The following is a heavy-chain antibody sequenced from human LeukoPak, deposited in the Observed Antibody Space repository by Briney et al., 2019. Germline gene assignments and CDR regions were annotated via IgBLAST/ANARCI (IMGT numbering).Heavy chain of an antibody. J-gene: IGHJ4*02. CDR3: TTIRPDY. CDR2: INNEESTI. CDR1: GFTFSNYW. V-gene: IGHV3-74*01. D-gene: IGHD5-12*01. Sequence: TGGSLRLSCAVSGFTFSNYWMHWVRQAPGKGLVWVSRINNEESTISYADSVKGRFTVSRDNAKNTLYLQMNSLRDEDTAVYYCTTIRPDYWGQGTLVTVSS.